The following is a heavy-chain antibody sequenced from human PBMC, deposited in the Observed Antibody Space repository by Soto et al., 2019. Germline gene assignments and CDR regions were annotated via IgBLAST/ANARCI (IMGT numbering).Heavy chain of an antibody. Sequence: QVQLVQSGTEVKKPGSSVKVSCKASGGTFRNYPINWVRQAPGQGLEWMGSIFPLTDIPDYAQNFQARLTLSAKNSTGPPKGNLSSLPSDHGALFFWARGPFFFLNYFEPGGQGPLVPLSS. CDR1: GGTFRNYP. J-gene: IGHJ5*02. D-gene: IGHD1-7*01. CDR3: ARGPFFFLNYFEP. CDR2: IFPLTDIP. V-gene: IGHV1-69*02.